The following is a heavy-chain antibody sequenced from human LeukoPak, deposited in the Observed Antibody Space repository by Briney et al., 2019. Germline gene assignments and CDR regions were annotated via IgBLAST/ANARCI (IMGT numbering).Heavy chain of an antibody. Sequence: GGSLRLSCAASGFTFSSYEMNWVRQAPGKGLEWVSYISSSGSTIYYADSVKGRFTISRDNSKNTVSLQMDRLRVEDTAVYYCATQLCDHPGPWGQGALVIVSS. V-gene: IGHV3-48*03. CDR1: GFTFSSYE. CDR2: ISSSGSTI. J-gene: IGHJ5*02. CDR3: ATQLCDHPGP. D-gene: IGHD3-16*01.